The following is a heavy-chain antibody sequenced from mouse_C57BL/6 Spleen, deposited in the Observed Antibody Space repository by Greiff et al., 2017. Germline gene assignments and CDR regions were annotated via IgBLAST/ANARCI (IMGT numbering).Heavy chain of an antibody. D-gene: IGHD2-4*01. Sequence: QVQLQQPGAELVKPGASVKLSCKASGYTFTSYWMHWVKPRPGRGLEWIGRIDPNSGGTKYNEKFKGKATLTVDTSSSTAYMELHSLTSEDSAVYFCARGDYDYDDGRWFAYWGQGTLVTVSA. J-gene: IGHJ3*01. CDR3: ARGDYDYDDGRWFAY. V-gene: IGHV1-62-3*01. CDR2: IDPNSGGT. CDR1: GYTFTSYW.